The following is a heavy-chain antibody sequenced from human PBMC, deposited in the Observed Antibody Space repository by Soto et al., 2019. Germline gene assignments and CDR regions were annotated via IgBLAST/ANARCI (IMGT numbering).Heavy chain of an antibody. V-gene: IGHV4-34*01. D-gene: IGHD2-15*01. CDR1: GGSFSGSY. Sequence: SETLSLTCAVYGGSFSGSYWSWIRQPPGKGLEWIGEINHSGSTNYNPSLKSRVTISVDTSKNQFSLKLSSVTAADTAVYYCARWRISGYYYYGMDVWGQGTTVT. CDR2: INHSGST. CDR3: ARWRISGYYYYGMDV. J-gene: IGHJ6*02.